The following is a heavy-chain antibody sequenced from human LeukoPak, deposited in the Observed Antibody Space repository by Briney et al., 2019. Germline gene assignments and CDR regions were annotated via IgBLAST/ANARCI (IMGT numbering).Heavy chain of an antibody. Sequence: SQTLSLTCAISGDSVSSNSAAWSWIRLSPSRGLEWLGRTYYRSKWYNDYAVSVRSRITINPDTSENLFSLQLNSVTPEDTAEYYCATTVETGDAFDIWGPGTMVTVSS. CDR2: TYYRSKWYN. CDR3: ATTVETGDAFDI. D-gene: IGHD1-1*01. J-gene: IGHJ3*02. V-gene: IGHV6-1*01. CDR1: GDSVSSNSAA.